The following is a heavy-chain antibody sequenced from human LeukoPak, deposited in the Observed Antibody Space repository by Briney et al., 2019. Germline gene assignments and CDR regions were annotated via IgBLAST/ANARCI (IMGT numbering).Heavy chain of an antibody. Sequence: GSLRLSCAASGFPVNKYEMHWVRQAPGKGLEWVSYIDAGATSTNYADSVWGRFTLSRDNAQNSVHLQMNSLRDEDTAVYYCVRGRLLRSTKYFDYWGQGALVTVSP. CDR3: VRGRLLRSTKYFDY. CDR1: GFPVNKYE. J-gene: IGHJ4*02. V-gene: IGHV3-48*03. D-gene: IGHD2-21*02. CDR2: IDAGATST.